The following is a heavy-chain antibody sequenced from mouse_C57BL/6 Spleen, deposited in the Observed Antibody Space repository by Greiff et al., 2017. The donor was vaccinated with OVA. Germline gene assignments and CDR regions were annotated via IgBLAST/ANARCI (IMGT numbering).Heavy chain of an antibody. Sequence: EVKLVESGGGLVQPGGSLSLSCAASGFTFTDYYMSWVRQPPGKALEWLGFISNKANGYTTEYSASVKGRFTISRDNSQSILYLQMNALRAEDGATYDCARPSLGEYYAMDYWGQGTSVTVSS. CDR3: ARPSLGEYYAMDY. V-gene: IGHV7-3*01. CDR1: GFTFTDYY. CDR2: ISNKANGYTT. D-gene: IGHD4-1*01. J-gene: IGHJ4*01.